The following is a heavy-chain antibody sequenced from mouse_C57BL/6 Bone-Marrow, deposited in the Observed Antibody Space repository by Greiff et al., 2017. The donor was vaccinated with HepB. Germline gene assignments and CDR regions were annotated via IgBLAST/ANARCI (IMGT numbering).Heavy chain of an antibody. CDR1: GFSLTSYG. V-gene: IGHV2-5*01. CDR3: AKKGPYGTSYAMDY. J-gene: IGHJ4*01. Sequence: QVQLQQSGPGLVQPSQRLSITCTVSGFSLTSYGVHWVRQSPGKGLEWLGVIWRGGSTDYNAAFMSRLSITKDNSKSQVFFKMNSLQADDTAIYYCAKKGPYGTSYAMDYWGQGTSVTVSS. D-gene: IGHD1-1*01. CDR2: IWRGGST.